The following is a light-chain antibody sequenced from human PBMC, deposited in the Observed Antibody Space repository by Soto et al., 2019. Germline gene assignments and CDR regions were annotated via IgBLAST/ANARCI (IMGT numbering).Light chain of an antibody. CDR1: QSVSSSY. V-gene: IGKV3-20*01. J-gene: IGKJ4*01. Sequence: EIVLTQSPGTLSLSPGERATLSCRASQSVSSSYLAWYQQKPGQAPKLLIYGASSRATGIPDRFSGSRSGTDFTLTISSLEPEDFAVYYCQQYGSSPLTFGGGTKVEIK. CDR3: QQYGSSPLT. CDR2: GAS.